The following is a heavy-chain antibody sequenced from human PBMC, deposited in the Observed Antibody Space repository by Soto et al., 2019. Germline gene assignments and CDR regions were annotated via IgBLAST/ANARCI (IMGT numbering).Heavy chain of an antibody. CDR3: ASATVVAGTLDF. V-gene: IGHV3-21*01. D-gene: IGHD2-15*01. Sequence: PGGSLTLSCAVSGFAFRSYNMNWVRQPPGKGLEWVESISSGSSNIYYADSVKGRFTISRDNAKDSLYLQMDSLRAEDSAVYYCASATVVAGTLDFWGQGTLLTVSS. CDR2: ISSGSSNI. J-gene: IGHJ4*02. CDR1: GFAFRSYN.